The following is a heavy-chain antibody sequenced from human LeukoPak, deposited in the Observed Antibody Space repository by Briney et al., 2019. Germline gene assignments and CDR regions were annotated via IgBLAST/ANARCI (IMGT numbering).Heavy chain of an antibody. CDR2: IYDGGST. J-gene: IGHJ4*02. D-gene: IGHD3-22*01. CDR1: GFTVSNSY. CDR3: ARVDSYYFHTSGFYYEGDY. V-gene: IGHV3-53*01. Sequence: GGSLRLSCAASGFTVSNSYMSWVRQAPGKGLEWVSVIYDGGSTYYADSVKGRFTISGDNSKNTLYLQMNSLRVEDTAVYYCARVDSYYFHTSGFYYEGDYWGQGTLVTVSS.